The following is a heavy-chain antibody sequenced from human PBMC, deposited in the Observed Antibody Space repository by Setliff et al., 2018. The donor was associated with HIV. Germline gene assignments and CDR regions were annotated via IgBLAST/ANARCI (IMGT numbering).Heavy chain of an antibody. V-gene: IGHV3-21*01. CDR2: ISSSSTYT. D-gene: IGHD6-19*01. CDR3: ARLMYSSGPGSFDY. CDR1: GFIFSNYR. Sequence: GGSLRLSCAASGFIFSNYRMNWVRQAPGKGLEWVSSISSSSTYTFYADSVKGRFTISRDNAKNSLYLQMDSLRAEDTAVYYCARLMYSSGPGSFDYWGQGTLVTVSS. J-gene: IGHJ4*02.